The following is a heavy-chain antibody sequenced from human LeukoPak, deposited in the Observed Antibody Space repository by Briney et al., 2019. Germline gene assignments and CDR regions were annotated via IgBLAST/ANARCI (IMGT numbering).Heavy chain of an antibody. CDR2: ISSSGSTI. CDR1: GFIFSNYA. V-gene: IGHV3-48*03. J-gene: IGHJ6*04. CDR3: AELGITMIGGV. Sequence: GGSLRLSCAASGFIFSNYAMSWVRQAPRKGLEWVSYISSSGSTIYYADSVKGRSTISRDNAKNSLYLQMNSLRAEDTAVYYCAELGITMIGGVWGKGTTVTISS. D-gene: IGHD3-10*02.